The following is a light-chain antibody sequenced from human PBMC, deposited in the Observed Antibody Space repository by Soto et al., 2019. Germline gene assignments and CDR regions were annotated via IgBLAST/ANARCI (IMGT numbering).Light chain of an antibody. J-gene: IGKJ1*01. CDR1: QTISTW. Sequence: DLQMTQSPSTLSASVGDRVTITCRASQTISTWLAWYQQKPGKAPKLLIYRASSLESGVPSRFSGSGSGTEFTLTISSLQPDDFATYYCQHYDSYSGTFGQGTKVDIK. CDR3: QHYDSYSGT. CDR2: RAS. V-gene: IGKV1-5*03.